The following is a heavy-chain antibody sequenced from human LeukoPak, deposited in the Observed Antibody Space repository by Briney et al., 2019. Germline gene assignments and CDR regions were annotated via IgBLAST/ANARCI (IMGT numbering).Heavy chain of an antibody. J-gene: IGHJ4*02. CDR3: AREDGYNPHFDY. CDR1: GYTFTGYY. CDR2: INPNSGGT. D-gene: IGHD5-24*01. V-gene: IGHV1-2*02. Sequence: ASVKVSCKASGYTFTGYYMHWVRQAPGQRLEWMGWINPNSGGTNYAQKFQGRVTMTRDTSISTAYMELSRLRSDDTAVYYCAREDGYNPHFDYWGQGTLVTVSS.